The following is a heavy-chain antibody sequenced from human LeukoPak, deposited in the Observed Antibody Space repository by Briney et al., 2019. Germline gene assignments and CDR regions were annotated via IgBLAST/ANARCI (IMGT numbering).Heavy chain of an antibody. D-gene: IGHD2-2*01. CDR3: AKDRRGYCSSTSCSPFDY. CDR2: ISGSGTST. J-gene: IGHJ4*02. CDR1: GFTFSSYA. V-gene: IGHV3-23*01. Sequence: GGSLRLSCAASGFTFSSYAMSWVRQAPGKGLEWVSAISGSGTSTYYADSVKGRFTISRDNSKNTLYMQMNSLRGDDTAVYYCAKDRRGYCSSTSCSPFDYWGQGTLVTVSS.